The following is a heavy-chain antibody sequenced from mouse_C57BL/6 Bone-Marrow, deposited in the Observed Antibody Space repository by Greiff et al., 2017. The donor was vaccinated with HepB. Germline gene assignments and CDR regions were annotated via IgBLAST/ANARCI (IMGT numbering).Heavy chain of an antibody. V-gene: IGHV5-9-1*02. CDR2: ISSGGDYI. J-gene: IGHJ2*01. CDR1: GFTFSSYA. CDR3: TRDYYSIDY. D-gene: IGHD2-12*01. Sequence: EVKLMESGEGLVKPGGSLKLSCAASGFTFSSYAMSWVRQTPEKRLEWVAYISSGGDYIYYADTVKGRFTISRDNARNTLYLQMSSLKSEDTAMYYCTRDYYSIDYWGQGTTLTVSS.